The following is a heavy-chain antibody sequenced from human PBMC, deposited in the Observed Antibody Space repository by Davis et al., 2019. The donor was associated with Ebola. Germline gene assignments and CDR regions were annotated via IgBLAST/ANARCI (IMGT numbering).Heavy chain of an antibody. V-gene: IGHV4-61*01. J-gene: IGHJ4*02. Sequence: PSETLSLTCTVSGGSVSSGSYYWSWIRQPPGKGLEWIGYIYYSGSTNYNPSLKSRVTISVDTSKNQFSLKLSSVPAADTAVYYCARLVRSSGYYQYYFDYWGQGTLVTVSS. D-gene: IGHD3-22*01. CDR1: GGSVSSGSYY. CDR3: ARLVRSSGYYQYYFDY. CDR2: IYYSGST.